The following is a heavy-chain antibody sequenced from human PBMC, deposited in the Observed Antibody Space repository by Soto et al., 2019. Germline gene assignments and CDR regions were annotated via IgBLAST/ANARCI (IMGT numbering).Heavy chain of an antibody. J-gene: IGHJ3*01. CDR3: ARDLDYGDNSEASDV. D-gene: IGHD4-17*01. CDR2: IYPGDSET. V-gene: IGHV5-51*01. CDR1: GYTFSTYW. Sequence: GESLKISCRGSGYTFSTYWIAWVRQVPGKGLEWMVIIYPGDSETTYSPSFQGQVTISADKSINTTYLQWSSLKASDTAMYYCARDLDYGDNSEASDVWGQGTMVTVSS.